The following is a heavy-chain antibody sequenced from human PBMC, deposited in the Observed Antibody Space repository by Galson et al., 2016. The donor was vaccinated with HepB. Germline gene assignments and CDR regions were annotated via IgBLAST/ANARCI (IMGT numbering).Heavy chain of an antibody. CDR3: ARDLTMVTTGWFDP. Sequence: SETLSLTCTVSGGSMSTYYWSWIRQPPGKGLEWIGYIYYSGSTNYSPSLKSRVTISVDTSKNQFSLKLSSVTAAGTAVYYCARDLTMVTTGWFDPWGQGTLVTVAS. D-gene: IGHD5-18*01. V-gene: IGHV4-59*01. CDR2: IYYSGST. J-gene: IGHJ5*02. CDR1: GGSMSTYY.